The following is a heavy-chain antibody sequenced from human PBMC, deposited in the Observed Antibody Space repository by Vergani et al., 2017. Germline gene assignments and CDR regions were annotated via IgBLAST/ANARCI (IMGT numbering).Heavy chain of an antibody. J-gene: IGHJ4*02. D-gene: IGHD6-13*01. CDR2: ISSNGGST. V-gene: IGHV3-64*01. Sequence: EVQLVESGGGLVQPGGSLRLSCAASGFTFSSYAMHWVRQAPGKGLEYVSAISSNGGSTYYANSVKGRFTISRDNSKNTLYLQMGSLRAEDMAVYYCARGDEVDEQLGLDYWGQGTLVIVSS. CDR1: GFTFSSYA. CDR3: ARGDEVDEQLGLDY.